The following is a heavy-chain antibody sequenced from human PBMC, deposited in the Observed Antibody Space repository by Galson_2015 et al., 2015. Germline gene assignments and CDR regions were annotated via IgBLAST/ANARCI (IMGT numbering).Heavy chain of an antibody. CDR2: IYYSGST. V-gene: IGHV4-39*01. CDR1: GGSISSSSYY. Sequence: TCTVSGGSISSSSYYWGWIRQPPGKGLEWIGSIYYSGSTYYNPSLKSRVTISVDTSKNRFSLKLSSVTAADTAVYYCARLGYYGSGSFDPWGQGTLVTVSS. CDR3: ARLGYYGSGSFDP. D-gene: IGHD3-10*01. J-gene: IGHJ5*02.